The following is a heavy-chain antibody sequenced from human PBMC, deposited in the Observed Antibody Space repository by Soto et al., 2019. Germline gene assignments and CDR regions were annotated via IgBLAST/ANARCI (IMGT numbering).Heavy chain of an antibody. V-gene: IGHV1-18*04. CDR1: GYTFTSYG. CDR2: ISAYNGNT. CDR3: ATANNTIPFDY. D-gene: IGHD3-10*01. Sequence: ASGKVSCKASGYTFTSYGISWVRQAPGQGLEWMGWISAYNGNTNYAQKLQGRVTMTTDTSTSTAYMELRSLRSDDTAVYYCATANNTIPFDYWGQGTLVTVSS. J-gene: IGHJ4*02.